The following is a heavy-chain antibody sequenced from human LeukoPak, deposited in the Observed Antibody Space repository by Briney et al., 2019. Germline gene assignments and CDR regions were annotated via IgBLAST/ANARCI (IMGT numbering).Heavy chain of an antibody. CDR3: ARHRGVSYSDAFDI. CDR2: IYYSGDT. J-gene: IGHJ3*02. V-gene: IGHV4-59*08. Sequence: SETLSLTCSVSGDSISRNYWSWIRQPPGKGLEWIAYIYYSGDTNYNPSLKSRVTISIDTSKKQFSLNLSSVTAADTAVYYCARHRGVSYSDAFDIWGQGTVVTVSS. D-gene: IGHD1-26*01. CDR1: GDSISRNY.